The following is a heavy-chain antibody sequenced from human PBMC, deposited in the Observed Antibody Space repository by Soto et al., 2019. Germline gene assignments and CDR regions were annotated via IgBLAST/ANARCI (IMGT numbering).Heavy chain of an antibody. CDR1: GFSFTSHW. CDR3: ARQAYDTSGYRYFDF. J-gene: IGHJ4*02. V-gene: IGHV5-51*01. CDR2: IYPYDSDT. Sequence: SLKISCQTSGFSFTSHWIGWVRQMPGKSLEWMGIIYPYDSDTRYSPAFQGQVTISADKSIGTAYLQWSSLKASDTAIYFCARQAYDTSGYRYFDFWGQGTLVTGSS. D-gene: IGHD3-22*01.